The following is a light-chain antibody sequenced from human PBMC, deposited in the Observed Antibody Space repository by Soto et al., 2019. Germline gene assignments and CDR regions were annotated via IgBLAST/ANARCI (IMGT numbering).Light chain of an antibody. CDR3: QSYDSSLSAWV. Sequence: QSVLTQPPSVSGAPGQRVTISCTGSSSNIGAGYDVHWYQQLPGTAPKLLIYGNINRPSGVPDRFSVSKSGSSASLAITRLQAADEADYYCQSYDSSLSAWVFGGGTQLTVL. V-gene: IGLV1-40*01. CDR1: SSNIGAGYD. CDR2: GNI. J-gene: IGLJ2*01.